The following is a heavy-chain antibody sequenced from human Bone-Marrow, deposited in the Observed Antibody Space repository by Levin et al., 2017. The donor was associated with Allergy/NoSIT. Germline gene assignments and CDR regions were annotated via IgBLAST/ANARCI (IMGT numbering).Heavy chain of an antibody. V-gene: IGHV3-11*06. Sequence: GGSLRLSCAASGFTFSDYYMSWIRQAPGKGLEWVSYISSSSSYTNYADSVKGRFTISRDNAKNSLYLQMNSLRAEDTAVYYCARVHYYYYYMDVWGKGTTVTVSS. CDR3: ARVHYYYYYMDV. CDR1: GFTFSDYY. CDR2: ISSSSSYT. J-gene: IGHJ6*03.